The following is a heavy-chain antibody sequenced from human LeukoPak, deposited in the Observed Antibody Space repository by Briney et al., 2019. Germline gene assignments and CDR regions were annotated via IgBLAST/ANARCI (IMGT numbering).Heavy chain of an antibody. V-gene: IGHV3-33*01. Sequence: GGSLRLSCAASGFTFSTYAMYWVRQAPGKGLEWVXXXXXDGSNKYYADSVKGRFTISRDNSKNTLYLQMNSLRADDTAVYYCARGAYCSGGRCPGAFDIWGQGTMVTVSS. CDR2: XXXDGSNK. J-gene: IGHJ3*02. D-gene: IGHD2-15*01. CDR1: GFTFSTYA. CDR3: ARGAYCSGGRCPGAFDI.